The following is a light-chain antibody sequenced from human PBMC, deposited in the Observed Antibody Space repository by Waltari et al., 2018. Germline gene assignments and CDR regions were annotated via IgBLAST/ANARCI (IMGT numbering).Light chain of an antibody. J-gene: IGKJ2*01. CDR1: QDIRSY. Sequence: DIQLTQSPSFLSASVGDRVTITRRASQDIRSYLAWYQQKPGKAPKLLIYATVTLQSGVPSRFSGSGSGTEFSLTISSLQPEDFATYFCQQLYGYPYTFGQGTKLEIK. V-gene: IGKV1-9*01. CDR2: ATV. CDR3: QQLYGYPYT.